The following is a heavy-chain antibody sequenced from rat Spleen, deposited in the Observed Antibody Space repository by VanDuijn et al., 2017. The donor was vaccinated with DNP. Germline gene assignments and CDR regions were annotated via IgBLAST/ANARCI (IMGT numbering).Heavy chain of an antibody. CDR2: INSAGST. D-gene: IGHD1-4*01. CDR3: ARWPGYNPPYAMDA. J-gene: IGHJ4*01. Sequence: EVQLQESGPGLVEPSQSLSLTCSVTGYSITSCCRWTWIRKFPGHKLEWMGYINSAGSTNYNPSLKSRISITRDKSKNQIFLQVNSVTTEDTATYYCARWPGYNPPYAMDAWGQGTSVTVSS. CDR1: GYSITSCCR. V-gene: IGHV3-3*01.